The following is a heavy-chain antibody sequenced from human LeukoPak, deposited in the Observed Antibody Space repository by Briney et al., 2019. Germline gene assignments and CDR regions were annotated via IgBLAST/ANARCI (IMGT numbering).Heavy chain of an antibody. Sequence: GGSLRLSCAASGFTFSSYSMNWVRQAPGKGLEWVSSISSSSSYIYYADSVKGRFIISRDNAKNSLYLQMNSLRAEDTAVYYCARDRVRGVIIDNFDYWGQGTLVTVSS. D-gene: IGHD3-10*02. CDR1: GFTFSSYS. CDR2: ISSSSSYI. CDR3: ARDRVRGVIIDNFDY. J-gene: IGHJ4*02. V-gene: IGHV3-21*01.